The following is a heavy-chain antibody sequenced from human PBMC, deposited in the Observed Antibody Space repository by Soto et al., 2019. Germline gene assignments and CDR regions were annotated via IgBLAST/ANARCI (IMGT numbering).Heavy chain of an antibody. J-gene: IGHJ5*02. CDR2: IKEEGSEK. V-gene: IGHV3-7*04. CDR1: GFRFSSYW. CDR3: ARDINSGLFDP. D-gene: IGHD3-10*01. Sequence: GGSLRLSCVASGFRFSSYWMSWVRQAPGKGLEWVANIKEEGSEKNYVDSVKGRFIISRDNAENSLYLQMNGLRAEDTAVYFCARDINSGLFDPWGQGTLVTVSS.